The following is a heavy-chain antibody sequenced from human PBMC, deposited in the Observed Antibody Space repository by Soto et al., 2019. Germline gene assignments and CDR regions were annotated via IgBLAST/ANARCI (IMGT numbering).Heavy chain of an antibody. Sequence: GASVKVSCKASGGTFSSYAISWVRQAPGQGLEWMGGIIPIFGTANYAQKFQGRVTITADKSTSTAYMELSSLRSEDTAVYYCAREEQEDIVVVPAAMSNWFDPWGQGTLVTVSS. CDR2: IIPIFGTA. D-gene: IGHD2-2*01. CDR3: AREEQEDIVVVPAAMSNWFDP. V-gene: IGHV1-69*06. J-gene: IGHJ5*02. CDR1: GGTFSSYA.